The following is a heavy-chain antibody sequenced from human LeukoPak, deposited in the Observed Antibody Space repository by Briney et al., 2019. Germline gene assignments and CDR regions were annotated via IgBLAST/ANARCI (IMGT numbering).Heavy chain of an antibody. J-gene: IGHJ4*02. D-gene: IGHD4-23*01. Sequence: GESLKISCKGSGYSFTSYWIGWVRQMPGKGLEWMGIIYPGDSDTRYSPSFQGQVTISADKSISTAYLQWSSLKASDTAMYYCARHVAPENNGGNSVGFDYWGQGTLVTVSS. V-gene: IGHV5-51*01. CDR2: IYPGDSDT. CDR3: ARHVAPENNGGNSVGFDY. CDR1: GYSFTSYW.